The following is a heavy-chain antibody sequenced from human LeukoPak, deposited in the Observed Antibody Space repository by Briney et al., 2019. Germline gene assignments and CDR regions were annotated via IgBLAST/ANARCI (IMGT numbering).Heavy chain of an antibody. D-gene: IGHD5-12*01. J-gene: IGHJ4*02. Sequence: SETLSLTCTVSGGSISSYYWSWIRKPPGKGLEWIGYIYYSGSTNYNPSLKSRVTISVDTSKNQFSLKLSSVTAADTAVYYCARLLSDGYDSYFDYWGQGTLVTVSS. CDR2: IYYSGST. CDR1: GGSISSYY. CDR3: ARLLSDGYDSYFDY. V-gene: IGHV4-59*08.